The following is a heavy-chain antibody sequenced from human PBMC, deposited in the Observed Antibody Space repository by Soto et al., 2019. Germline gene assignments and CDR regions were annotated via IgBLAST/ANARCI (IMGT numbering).Heavy chain of an antibody. CDR1: VARVSGNSAA. CDR2: TYYRSNWYN. CDR3: ARAFPYYKSSDSYLDY. J-gene: IGHJ4*02. V-gene: IGHV6-1*01. Sequence: PSQTLSLTCAISVARVSGNSAAWTSTTQSPSRGLEWLGRTYYRSNWYNDYAVSVKSRVTLTPDTSIKPFYLQQNPLTPADTAVYHRARAFPYYKSSDSYLDYWAQGALVAVTS. D-gene: IGHD3-10*01.